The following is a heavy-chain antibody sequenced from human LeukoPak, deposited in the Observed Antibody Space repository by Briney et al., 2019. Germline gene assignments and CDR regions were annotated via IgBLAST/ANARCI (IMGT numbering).Heavy chain of an antibody. CDR1: GYTFTGYY. D-gene: IGHD3-16*01. V-gene: IGHV1-2*06. J-gene: IGHJ6*02. CDR2: INPNSGGT. CDR3: ARVGDRYYSYGMDV. Sequence: ASVKVSCKASGYTFTGYYMHWVRQAPGQGLEWMGRINPNSGGTNYAQKFQGRVTMTRDTSISTAYMELSRLRSDDTAVYYCARVGDRYYSYGMDVWGQGTTVTVSS.